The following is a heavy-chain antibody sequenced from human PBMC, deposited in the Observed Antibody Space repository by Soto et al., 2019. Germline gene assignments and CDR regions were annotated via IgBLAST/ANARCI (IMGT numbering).Heavy chain of an antibody. Sequence: EDQLVESGGGLVQPGGSLRLTCAVSGFSFRSDWMNWVRQAPGKGLEWVAHTNQDGSEKYYLDSVKGRFTIFGDNAKNSLYLQRNGLRAGDPAVYYCSGGVGDALWGQGTLVTVSS. CDR2: TNQDGSEK. J-gene: IGHJ4*02. V-gene: IGHV3-7*04. D-gene: IGHD1-26*01. CDR1: GFSFRSDW. CDR3: SGGVGDAL.